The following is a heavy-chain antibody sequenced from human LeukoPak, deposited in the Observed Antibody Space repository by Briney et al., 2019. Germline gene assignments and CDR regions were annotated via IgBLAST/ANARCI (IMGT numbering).Heavy chain of an antibody. V-gene: IGHV4-59*08. CDR2: IYYSGST. CDR1: GGSISSYY. CDR3: ARGVSYYDSSGYYNEYFQH. D-gene: IGHD3-22*01. J-gene: IGHJ1*01. Sequence: SETLSLTCTVPGGSISSYYWSWIRQPPGKGLEWVGYIYYSGSTNYNPSLKSRVTISVDTSKNQFSLKLSSVTAADTAVYYCARGVSYYDSSGYYNEYFQHGGQGTRVSVSS.